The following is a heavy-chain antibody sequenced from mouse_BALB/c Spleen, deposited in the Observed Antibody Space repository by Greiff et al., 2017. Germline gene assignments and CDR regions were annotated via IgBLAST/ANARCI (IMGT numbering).Heavy chain of an antibody. J-gene: IGHJ3*01. Sequence: EVKLVESGGGLVQPGGSRKLSCAASGFTFSSFGMHWVRQAPEKGLEWVAYISSGSSTIYYADTVKGRFTISRDNPKNTLFLQMTSLRSEDTAMYYCARSTGKAWFAYWGQGTLVTVSA. CDR1: GFTFSSFG. D-gene: IGHD4-1*01. V-gene: IGHV5-17*02. CDR3: ARSTGKAWFAY. CDR2: ISSGSSTI.